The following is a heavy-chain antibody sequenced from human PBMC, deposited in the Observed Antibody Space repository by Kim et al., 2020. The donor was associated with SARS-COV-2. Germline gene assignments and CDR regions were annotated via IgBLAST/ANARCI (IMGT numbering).Heavy chain of an antibody. Sequence: SETLSLTCTVSGGSISSSSYYWGWIRQPPGKGLEWIGSIYYSGSTYYNPSLKSRVTISVDTSKNQFSLKLSSVTAADTAVYYCAGEVVATENYYYGMDVWGQGTTVTVSS. CDR3: AGEVVATENYYYGMDV. CDR2: IYYSGST. CDR1: GGSISSSSYY. V-gene: IGHV4-39*02. J-gene: IGHJ6*02. D-gene: IGHD2-15*01.